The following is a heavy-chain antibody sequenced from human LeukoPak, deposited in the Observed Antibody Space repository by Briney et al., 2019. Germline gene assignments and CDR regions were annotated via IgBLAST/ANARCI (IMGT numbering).Heavy chain of an antibody. CDR2: ISGSGGST. V-gene: IGHV3-23*01. CDR3: ARSRGPNTFGGVHDY. Sequence: GGSLRLSCAASGFTFSSYAMSWVRQAPGKGLEWVSAISGSGGSTYYADSVKGRFTISRDNSKDTLYLQMNSLRAEDTAVYYCARSRGPNTFGGVHDYWGQGTLVTVSS. J-gene: IGHJ4*02. CDR1: GFTFSSYA. D-gene: IGHD3-16*01.